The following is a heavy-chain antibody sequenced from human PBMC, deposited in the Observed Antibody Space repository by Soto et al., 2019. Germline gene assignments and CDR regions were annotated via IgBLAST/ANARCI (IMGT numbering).Heavy chain of an antibody. J-gene: IGHJ5*02. Sequence: PSETLSLTCFVSGGSVTSHHWSWIWQFPGQGLEWIAYTSYTGNTNYNPSLQSRVTIALDTSKNQLSLKLPSMTAAGTAGHYCGRDMQAGFTHYFDPWGERTRFTVAS. CDR2: TSYTGNT. V-gene: IGHV4-59*02. D-gene: IGHD6-19*01. CDR3: GRDMQAGFTHYFDP. CDR1: GGSVTSHH.